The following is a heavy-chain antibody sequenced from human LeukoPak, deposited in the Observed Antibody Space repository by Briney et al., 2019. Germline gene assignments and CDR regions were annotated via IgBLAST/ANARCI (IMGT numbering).Heavy chain of an antibody. Sequence: GGSLRLSCAASGFTFSDYYMSWIRQAPGKGLEWVGRIKSKTDGGTTDYAAPVKGRFTISRDDSKNTLYLQMNSLKTEDTAVYYCTTGVDTARDYWGQGTLVTVSS. J-gene: IGHJ4*02. V-gene: IGHV3-15*01. CDR3: TTGVDTARDY. CDR1: GFTFSDYY. CDR2: IKSKTDGGTT. D-gene: IGHD5-18*01.